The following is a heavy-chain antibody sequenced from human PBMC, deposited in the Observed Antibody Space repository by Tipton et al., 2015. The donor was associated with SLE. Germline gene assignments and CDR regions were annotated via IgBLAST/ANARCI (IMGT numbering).Heavy chain of an antibody. CDR2: IYDSENT. V-gene: IGHV4-59*08. D-gene: IGHD6-6*01. J-gene: IGHJ4*02. CDR1: GGSIRSYY. CDR3: ARGPGTSSSH. Sequence: TLSLTCTVSGGSIRSYYWSWIRQAPGKGLEWIGYIYDSENTNYNPSLKSRVTISSDTPKNQFSLRLTSVTAPDTAVFYCARGPGTSSSHWGQGTLVTVSS.